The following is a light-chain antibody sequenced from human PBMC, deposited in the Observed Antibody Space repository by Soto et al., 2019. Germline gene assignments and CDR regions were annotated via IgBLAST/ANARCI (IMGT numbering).Light chain of an antibody. V-gene: IGLV1-40*01. J-gene: IGLJ3*02. CDR3: QSYDSSLSGDWV. CDR2: GNS. CDR1: SSNIGAGYD. Sequence: VLTQPPSVSGAPGQRVTISCTGSSSNIGAGYDVHWYQQLPGTAPKLLIYGNSNRPSGVPDRFSGSKSGTSASLAITGLQAEDEADYYCQSYDSSLSGDWVFGGGTKLTVL.